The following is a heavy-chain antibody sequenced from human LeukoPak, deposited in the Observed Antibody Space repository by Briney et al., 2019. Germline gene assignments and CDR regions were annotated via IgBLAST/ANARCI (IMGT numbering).Heavy chain of an antibody. D-gene: IGHD3-22*01. V-gene: IGHV3-21*01. CDR3: ARDRLDDSGGYGAFDI. J-gene: IGHJ3*02. CDR1: GFTFSSYS. CDR2: ISSSSSYI. Sequence: GGSLRLSCAASGFTFSSYSMNWVRQAPGKGLEWVSSISSSSSYIYYADSVKGRFTISRDNAKNSLYLQMNSLRAEDTAVYYCARDRLDDSGGYGAFDIWGQGTMVTVSS.